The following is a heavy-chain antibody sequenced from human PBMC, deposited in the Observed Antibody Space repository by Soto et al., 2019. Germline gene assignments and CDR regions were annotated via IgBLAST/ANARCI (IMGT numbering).Heavy chain of an antibody. J-gene: IGHJ6*02. CDR3: ARDGDYYDSSGFQRDYHYYGMDV. Sequence: QVQLVQSGAEVKKPGSSVQVSCQASGGSFSDYAISWVRQAPGPGLEWMGGIIPMLGIADNAQKFQGRVIITADEYTSTVYMELSSLRSEDTAVYYCARDGDYYDSSGFQRDYHYYGMDVWGQGTTVTVAS. CDR1: GGSFSDYA. CDR2: IIPMLGIA. D-gene: IGHD3-22*01. V-gene: IGHV1-69*01.